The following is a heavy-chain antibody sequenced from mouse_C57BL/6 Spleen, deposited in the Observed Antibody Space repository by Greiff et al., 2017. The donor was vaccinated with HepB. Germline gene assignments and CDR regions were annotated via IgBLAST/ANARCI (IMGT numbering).Heavy chain of an antibody. CDR2: IYPGDGDT. J-gene: IGHJ4*01. CDR3: AREVDGYYKGF. D-gene: IGHD2-3*01. V-gene: IGHV1-82*01. Sequence: VQLQQSGPELVKPGVSVKISCKASGYAFSSSWMNWVKQRPGKGLEWIGRIYPGDGDTNYNGKFKGKATLTADKSSSTAYMQLSSLTSEDSAVYFWAREVDGYYKGFWGQGTSVTVSS. CDR1: GYAFSSSW.